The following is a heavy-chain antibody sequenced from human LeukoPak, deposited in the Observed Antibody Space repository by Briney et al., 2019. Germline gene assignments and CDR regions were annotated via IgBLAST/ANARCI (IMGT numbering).Heavy chain of an antibody. CDR3: ARRTDRYSYGAGNWFDP. V-gene: IGHV4-39*01. J-gene: IGHJ5*02. CDR1: GGSISSSSYY. Sequence: PSETLSLTCSVSGGSISSSSYYWGWIRQPPGKGLEWIGSIYYSGSTYYNPSLKSRVTISVDTSKNQFSLKLSSVTAADTAVYYCARRTDRYSYGAGNWFDPWGQGTLVTVSS. D-gene: IGHD5-18*01. CDR2: IYYSGST.